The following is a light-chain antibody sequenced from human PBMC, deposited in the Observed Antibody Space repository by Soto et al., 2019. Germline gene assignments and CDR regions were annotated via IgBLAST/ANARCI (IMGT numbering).Light chain of an antibody. CDR3: NSYTSSSTPVV. J-gene: IGLJ2*01. V-gene: IGLV2-14*01. CDR2: DVS. Sequence: QSALTQPASVSGSLGQSITISCTGTSSDVGGYNYVSWYQQHPGKAPKLMIYDVSNRPSGVSNRFSGSKSGNTASLTISGLQAEDEADYYCNSYTSSSTPVVFGGGTKLTVL. CDR1: SSDVGGYNY.